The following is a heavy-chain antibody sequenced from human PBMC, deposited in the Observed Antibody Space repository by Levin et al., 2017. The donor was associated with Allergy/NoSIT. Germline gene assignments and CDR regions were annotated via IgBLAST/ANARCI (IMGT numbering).Heavy chain of an antibody. Sequence: LSLTCAASGFTFSSYAMSWVRQAPGKGLEWVSAISGSGGSTYYADSVKGRFTISRDNSKNTLYLQMNSLRAEDTAVYYCAKDGYCSSTSCYDYYYYGMDVWGQGTTVTVSS. V-gene: IGHV3-23*01. CDR2: ISGSGGST. CDR3: AKDGYCSSTSCYDYYYYGMDV. J-gene: IGHJ6*02. D-gene: IGHD2-2*01. CDR1: GFTFSSYA.